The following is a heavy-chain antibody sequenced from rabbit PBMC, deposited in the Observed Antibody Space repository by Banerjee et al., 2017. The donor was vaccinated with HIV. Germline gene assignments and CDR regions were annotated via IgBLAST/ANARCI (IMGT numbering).Heavy chain of an antibody. V-gene: IGHV1S40*01. Sequence: QSLEESGGDLVKPGASLTLTCTASGFSFGSSHYMCWVRQAPGKGLEWIGCIYAGSIGTTYYAIWAKGRFTISKTSSTTMTLQMTSLTAADTATYFCARDPYAAGAGYGYIDLCGPGTLVTVS. J-gene: IGHJ4*01. CDR3: ARDPYAAGAGYGYIDL. CDR1: GFSFGSSHY. CDR2: IYAGSIGTT. D-gene: IGHD6-1*01.